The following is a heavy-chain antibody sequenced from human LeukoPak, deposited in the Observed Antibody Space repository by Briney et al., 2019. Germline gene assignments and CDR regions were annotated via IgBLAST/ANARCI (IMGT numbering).Heavy chain of an antibody. J-gene: IGHJ6*03. CDR1: GGTFSSYA. CDR2: IIPILGTA. CDR3: ARGPYYDILTGYYKPLYYYYMDV. Sequence: SVKVSCKASGGTFSSYAISWVRQAPGQGLEWMGRIIPILGTANYAQKFQGRVTITADKSTSTAYMELSSLRSEDTAVYYCARGPYYDILTGYYKPLYYYYMDVWGKGTTVTVSS. D-gene: IGHD3-9*01. V-gene: IGHV1-69*04.